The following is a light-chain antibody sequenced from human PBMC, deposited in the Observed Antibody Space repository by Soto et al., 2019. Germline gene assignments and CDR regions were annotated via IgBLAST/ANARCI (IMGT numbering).Light chain of an antibody. Sequence: EIVMTQSPATLSVSPGERATLSCRASQSVATNLAWYQQKPGRAPRLLISGASTRATGIPDRFSGSGSGTEFTLTISSLQSEDFAVYYCQQYNNWPQTFGQGTKVEIK. J-gene: IGKJ1*01. CDR1: QSVATN. CDR2: GAS. V-gene: IGKV3-15*01. CDR3: QQYNNWPQT.